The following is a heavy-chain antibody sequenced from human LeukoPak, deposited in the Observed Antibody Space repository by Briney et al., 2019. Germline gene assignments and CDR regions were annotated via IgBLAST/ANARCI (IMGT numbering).Heavy chain of an antibody. Sequence: SETLSLTCTVSGGSISSYYWSWIRQPAGKGLEWIGRIYTSGGTNYNPSLKSRVTMSVDTSKNQFSLKLSSVTAADTAVYYCARDPYSSSWYVEDYWGQGTLVTVSS. CDR3: ARDPYSSSWYVEDY. CDR2: IYTSGGT. J-gene: IGHJ4*02. V-gene: IGHV4-4*07. CDR1: GGSISSYY. D-gene: IGHD6-13*01.